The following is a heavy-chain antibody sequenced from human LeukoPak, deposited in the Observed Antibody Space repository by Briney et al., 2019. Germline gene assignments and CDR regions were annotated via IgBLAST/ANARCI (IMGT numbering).Heavy chain of an antibody. Sequence: GASVKVSCKASGYTFTSYAMNWVRQAPGQGLEWMGINFFHDGTTSNTQKFPGRLTMTRDTSTSTVYMELSSLRSEDTAVYYCARDSGNYHYDMDVWGQGTTVIVSS. CDR1: GYTFTSYA. D-gene: IGHD3-10*01. CDR2: NFFHDGTT. V-gene: IGHV1-46*01. CDR3: ARDSGNYHYDMDV. J-gene: IGHJ6*02.